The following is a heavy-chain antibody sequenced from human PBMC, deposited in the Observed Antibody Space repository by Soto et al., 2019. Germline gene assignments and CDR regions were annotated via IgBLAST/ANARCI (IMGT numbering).Heavy chain of an antibody. CDR1: GFTFSSYD. CDR3: AKERQDSSGYFDYYYYYGMAV. V-gene: IGHV3-30*18. CDR2: ISYDGSNK. D-gene: IGHD3-22*01. Sequence: TGGSLRLSCAASGFTFSSYDMAWVRQAPGKGLEWVAVISYDGSNKYYADSVKGRFTISRDNSKNTLYLQMNSLRAEDTAVYYCAKERQDSSGYFDYYYYYGMAVWGQGTTVPVSS. J-gene: IGHJ6*02.